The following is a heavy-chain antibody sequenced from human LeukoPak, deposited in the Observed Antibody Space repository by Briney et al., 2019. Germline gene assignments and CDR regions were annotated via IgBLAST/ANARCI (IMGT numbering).Heavy chain of an antibody. CDR1: GFTFSDYY. D-gene: IGHD5-18*01. Sequence: NPGGSLRLSCAASGFTFSDYYMSWIRQAPGKGLEWVSYISSSGSTIYYADSVKGRFTISRDNAKNSLYLQMNSLRAEDTAVYYCARLKGDTAMVTLAINYYYMDVWGKGTTVTISS. CDR2: ISSSGSTI. J-gene: IGHJ6*03. CDR3: ARLKGDTAMVTLAINYYYMDV. V-gene: IGHV3-11*01.